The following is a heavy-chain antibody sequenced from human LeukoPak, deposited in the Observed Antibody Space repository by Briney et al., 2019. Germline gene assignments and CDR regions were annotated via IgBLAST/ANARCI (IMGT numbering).Heavy chain of an antibody. J-gene: IGHJ4*02. CDR3: ARDSGERGSGSYLIAY. CDR2: MNPNSGNT. D-gene: IGHD3-10*01. Sequence: ASVKVSCKASGYTFTSYDINWVRQATGQGLEWMGWMNPNSGNTGYAQKFQGRVTMTRNTSLSTAYMELSSLRSEDTAVYFCARDSGERGSGSYLIAYWGQGTLVTVSS. V-gene: IGHV1-8*01. CDR1: GYTFTSYD.